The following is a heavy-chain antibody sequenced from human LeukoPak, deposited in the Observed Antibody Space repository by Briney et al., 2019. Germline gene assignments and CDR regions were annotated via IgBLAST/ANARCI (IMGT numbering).Heavy chain of an antibody. CDR1: GGSISSYY. V-gene: IGHV4-59*01. J-gene: IGHJ5*02. CDR3: ARGRSDGYNYPNWFDP. D-gene: IGHD5-24*01. CDR2: IYYSGST. Sequence: SETLSLTCTVSGGSISSYYWSWIRQPPGKGLEWFGYIYYSGSTNYSPSLKSRVTISVDTSKNQFSLKLSSVTAADTAVYYCARGRSDGYNYPNWFDPWGQGTLVTVSS.